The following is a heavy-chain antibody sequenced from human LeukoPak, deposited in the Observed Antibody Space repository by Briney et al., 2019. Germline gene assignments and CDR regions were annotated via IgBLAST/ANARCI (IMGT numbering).Heavy chain of an antibody. D-gene: IGHD6-13*01. V-gene: IGHV1-69*04. J-gene: IGHJ4*02. Sequence: ASVKVSCKASGGTFSSYAISWVRQAPGQGLEWMGRIIPILGIANYAQKFQGRVTTTADKSTSTAYMELSSLRSEDTAVYYCARTSSSHSETLDYWGQGTLVTVSS. CDR3: ARTSSSHSETLDY. CDR2: IIPILGIA. CDR1: GGTFSSYA.